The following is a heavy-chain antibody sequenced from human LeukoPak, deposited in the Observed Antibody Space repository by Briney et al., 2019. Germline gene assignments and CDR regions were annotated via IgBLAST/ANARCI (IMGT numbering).Heavy chain of an antibody. Sequence: ASVKVSCKASGYTFITYYMHWVRQAPGQGLEWMGIINPSGSSTSYAQKFQGRVTMTKDTSTSTVYMELSSLRSEDTAVYYCARGEGTYYYESSGYPPAYYFDYWGQGTLVTVSS. CDR3: ARGEGTYYYESSGYPPAYYFDY. D-gene: IGHD3-22*01. CDR2: INPSGSST. CDR1: GYTFITYY. V-gene: IGHV1-46*01. J-gene: IGHJ4*02.